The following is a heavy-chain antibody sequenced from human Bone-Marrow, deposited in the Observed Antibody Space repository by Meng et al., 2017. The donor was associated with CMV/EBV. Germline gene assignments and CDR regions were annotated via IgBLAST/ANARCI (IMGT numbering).Heavy chain of an antibody. CDR3: ARDHNWGPDH. CDR2: IKPDSGAT. J-gene: IGHJ4*02. V-gene: IGHV1-2*02. D-gene: IGHD1-1*01. Sequence: ASVKVSCKASGYTFTGYYMHWVRQAPGQGLEWMGWIKPDSGATNYAQTFRGRVTLTTDSSTSTAYMDLIRLTSDDTAVYYCARDHNWGPDHWGQGTLVPVSS. CDR1: GYTFTGYY.